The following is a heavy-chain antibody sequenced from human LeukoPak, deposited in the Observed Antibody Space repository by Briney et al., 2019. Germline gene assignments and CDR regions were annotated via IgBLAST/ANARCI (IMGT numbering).Heavy chain of an antibody. CDR1: GFTFNSYA. CDR3: ARDPGSGWPRRDAFDI. CDR2: ISAGGVTT. Sequence: PGGSLRLSCAASGFTFNSYAMSWVRQFPGKGLEWVSSISAGGVTTYYADSVKGRFTISRDNSKNTLDLQMSSLRAEDTALYYCARDPGSGWPRRDAFDIWGQGTMVTVSS. D-gene: IGHD6-19*01. J-gene: IGHJ3*02. V-gene: IGHV3-23*01.